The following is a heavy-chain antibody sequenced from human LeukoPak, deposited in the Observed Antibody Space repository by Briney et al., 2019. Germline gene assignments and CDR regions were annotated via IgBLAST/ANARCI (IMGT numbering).Heavy chain of an antibody. D-gene: IGHD4-17*01. CDR2: ISSTSTTK. Sequence: GGSLRLSCTASGFTLSTYTMNWVRQAPGKGLEWVSYISSTSTTKYCADSVKGRFTISRDNSKNSLDLQMNRLTAEDTAVYYCARDRSLVDGDYGVWFDAWGQGSLVTVSS. CDR1: GFTLSTYT. J-gene: IGHJ5*02. CDR3: ARDRSLVDGDYGVWFDA. V-gene: IGHV3-48*04.